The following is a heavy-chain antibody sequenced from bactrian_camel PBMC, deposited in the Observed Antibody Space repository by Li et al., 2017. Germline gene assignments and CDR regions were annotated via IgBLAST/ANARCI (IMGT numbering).Heavy chain of an antibody. V-gene: IGHV3S55*01. J-gene: IGHJ6*01. CDR3: AAARGFRDPPRTRDFKS. CDR1: GNTIGWQFDC. CDR2: IVSGGGQ. D-gene: IGHD4*01. Sequence: HVQLVESGGGSVQAGGSLRLSCVATGNTIGWQFDCMAWFRQAPGKAREGVAAIVSGGGQRYADSVKGRFTISKDYAKNTLYLQMEGLKPEDTAMYYCAAARGFRDPPRTRDFKSWGQGTQVTVS.